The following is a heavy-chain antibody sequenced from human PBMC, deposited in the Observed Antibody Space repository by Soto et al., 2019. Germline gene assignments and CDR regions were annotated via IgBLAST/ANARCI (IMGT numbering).Heavy chain of an antibody. D-gene: IGHD6-6*01. J-gene: IGHJ5*02. CDR3: AKDLTRQLAYWLDP. CDR1: GFSFTGYY. CDR2: INAHSGGT. Sequence: ASVKVSCKASGFSFTGYYIHWLRQAPGQGLEWMGWINAHSGGTEYTQKFQGRVTLTRDTSIATAYLTLTSLTSDDTALYYCAKDLTRQLAYWLDPWGQGTQVTVSS. V-gene: IGHV1-2*02.